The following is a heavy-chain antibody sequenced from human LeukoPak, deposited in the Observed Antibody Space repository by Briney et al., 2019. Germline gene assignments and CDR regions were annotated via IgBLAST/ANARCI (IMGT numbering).Heavy chain of an antibody. D-gene: IGHD3-9*01. J-gene: IGHJ4*02. CDR2: IYYSGST. V-gene: IGHV4-31*03. CDR3: ARSAYFDWLFYGY. CDR1: GGSISSGGYY. Sequence: SQTLSLTCTVSGGSISSGGYYWSWIRQHPGQGLEWIGYIYYSGSTYYNPSLKSRVTISVDTSKNQFSLKLSSVTDADTAVYYCARSAYFDWLFYGYWGQGTLVTVSS.